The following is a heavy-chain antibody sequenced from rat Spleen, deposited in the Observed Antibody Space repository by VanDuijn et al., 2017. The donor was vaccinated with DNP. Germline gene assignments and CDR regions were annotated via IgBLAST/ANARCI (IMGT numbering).Heavy chain of an antibody. Sequence: EVQLVESGGGLVQPGGSLKLSCAASGFTFSDYYMAWVRQAPTKGLEWVAYIRYDGGSTYYGDSVKGRFTISRANVKSTLYLQMNSLRSEDMATYYCARYSLRRVWDYWGQGVMVTVSS. CDR1: GFTFSDYY. CDR3: ARYSLRRVWDY. V-gene: IGHV5-22*01. CDR2: IRYDGGST. D-gene: IGHD1-11*01. J-gene: IGHJ2*01.